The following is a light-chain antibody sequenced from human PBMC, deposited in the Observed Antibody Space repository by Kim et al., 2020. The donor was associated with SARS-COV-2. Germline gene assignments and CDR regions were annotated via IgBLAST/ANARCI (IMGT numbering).Light chain of an antibody. V-gene: IGKV1-17*01. J-gene: IGKJ5*01. CDR3: LQHSTYPIT. CDR1: QDIRND. CDR2: GAS. Sequence: ASVGDRVTITCRASQDIRNDLRCYQQNPGRAPKRMIYGASSLQSGVPSRFSGSGSGTEFTLTISRVQPEDFATYFWLQHSTYPITFGQGTRLEIK.